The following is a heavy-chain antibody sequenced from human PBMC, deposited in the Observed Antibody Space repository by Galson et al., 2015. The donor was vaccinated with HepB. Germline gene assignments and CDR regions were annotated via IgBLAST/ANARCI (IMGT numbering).Heavy chain of an antibody. Sequence: SVKVSCKASGYITGYYMNWVRQAPGPGLEWMGRINPNSGGTHYAQKFQGRVTMTRDTSINTAYMELSRLRFDDTAVYYCARDTFADLHYYDSGGYYSDWGQGTLVTVSS. V-gene: IGHV1-2*06. J-gene: IGHJ4*02. CDR2: INPNSGGT. D-gene: IGHD3-22*01. CDR3: ARDTFADLHYYDSGGYYSD. CDR1: GYITGYY.